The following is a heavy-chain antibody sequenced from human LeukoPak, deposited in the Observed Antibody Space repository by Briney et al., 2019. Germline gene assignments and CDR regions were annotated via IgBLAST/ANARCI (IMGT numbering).Heavy chain of an antibody. V-gene: IGHV3-30-3*01. CDR1: GFTFSSYA. CDR2: ISYDGSNK. Sequence: GGSLRLSCAASGFTFSSYAMHWVRQAPGKGLEWVAVISYDGSNKYYADSVKGRFTISRDNSKNTLYLQMNSLRAEDTAVYYCAREPSKYSSSWLDVWGQGTTVTVSS. J-gene: IGHJ6*02. CDR3: AREPSKYSSSWLDV. D-gene: IGHD6-13*01.